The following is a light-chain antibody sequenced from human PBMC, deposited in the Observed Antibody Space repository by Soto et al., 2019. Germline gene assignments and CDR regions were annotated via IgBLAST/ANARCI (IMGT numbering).Light chain of an antibody. V-gene: IGKV1D-16*01. Sequence: DIQXTHPGDALPAVVGERVTFNRRASQGVREWVQWYQQKTGAEXNXXXYGSSTLPSGVQTRLSGTRSAKEFTLNISRMPPEDFETYYCQEDNSYPWTFGDGTQVDI. J-gene: IGKJ1*01. CDR2: GSS. CDR1: QGVREW. CDR3: QEDNSYPWT.